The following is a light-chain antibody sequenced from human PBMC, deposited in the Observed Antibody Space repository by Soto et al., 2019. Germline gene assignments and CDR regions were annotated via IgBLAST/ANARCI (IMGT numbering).Light chain of an antibody. V-gene: IGKV3-20*01. CDR1: QSVSNNY. CDR3: QQYGSSPLT. Sequence: EIVLTQSPGTLSLSPGERATLSCRASQSVSNNYLAWYQQKPGQAPRLLTYGASRRATGIPDRFSGSGSGTDFTITISRLEPEDFAVYSCQQYGSSPLTFGGGNKVEIK. J-gene: IGKJ4*01. CDR2: GAS.